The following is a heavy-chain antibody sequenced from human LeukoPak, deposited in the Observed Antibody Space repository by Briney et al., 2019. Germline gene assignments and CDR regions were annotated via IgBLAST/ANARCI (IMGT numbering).Heavy chain of an antibody. CDR1: GGSLSSYY. D-gene: IGHD6-13*01. CDR2: IYYSGST. Sequence: SETLSLTCTVSGGSLSSYYWSWIRQPPGKGLEWIGYIYYSGSTNYNPSLKSRVTISVDTSKNQFSLKLSSVTAADTAVYYCARHSWVAAAGSISHFDYWGQGTLVTVSS. J-gene: IGHJ4*02. V-gene: IGHV4-59*08. CDR3: ARHSWVAAAGSISHFDY.